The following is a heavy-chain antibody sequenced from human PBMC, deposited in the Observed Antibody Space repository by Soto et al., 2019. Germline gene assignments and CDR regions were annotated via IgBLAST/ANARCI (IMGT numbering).Heavy chain of an antibody. Sequence: SLKVSCKASGYTFTSYGITWVRQAPGQGLEWMGGIIPIIGTANYAQKFQGRVTITADESTSTAYMELSSLRSEDTAVYYCAREDYGGSAYFDYWGQGTLVTVSS. D-gene: IGHD4-17*01. J-gene: IGHJ4*02. CDR1: GYTFTSYG. V-gene: IGHV1-69*13. CDR2: IIPIIGTA. CDR3: AREDYGGSAYFDY.